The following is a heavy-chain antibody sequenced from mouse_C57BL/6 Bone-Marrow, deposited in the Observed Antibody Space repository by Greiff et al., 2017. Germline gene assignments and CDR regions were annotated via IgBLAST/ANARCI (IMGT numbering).Heavy chain of an antibody. J-gene: IGHJ1*03. D-gene: IGHD2-5*01. CDR3: ARERNSNYVYFDV. Sequence: VKLVESGGGLVKPGGSLKLSCAASGFTFSSYAMSWVRQTPEKRLEWVATISDGGSYTYYPDNVKGRFTISRDNAKNNLYLQMSHLKSEDTAMYYCARERNSNYVYFDVWGTGTTVTVSS. CDR2: ISDGGSYT. CDR1: GFTFSSYA. V-gene: IGHV5-4*01.